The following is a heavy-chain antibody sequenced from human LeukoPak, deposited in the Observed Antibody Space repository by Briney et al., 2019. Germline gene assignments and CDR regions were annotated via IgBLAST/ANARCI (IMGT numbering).Heavy chain of an antibody. CDR3: AITPRPKNIFDP. CDR1: GGSISSYY. J-gene: IGHJ5*02. V-gene: IGHV4-59*01. D-gene: IGHD6-6*01. CDR2: IYYSGST. Sequence: SETLSLTCTVSGGSISSYYWSWIRQPPGKGLEWIGYIYYSGSTNYNPSLKSRVTISVDTSKNQFSLKLSSVTAADTAVYFCAITPRPKNIFDPWGQGTLVTVSS.